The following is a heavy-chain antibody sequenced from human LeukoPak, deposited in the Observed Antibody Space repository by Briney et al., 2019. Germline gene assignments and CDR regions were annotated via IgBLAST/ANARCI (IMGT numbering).Heavy chain of an antibody. J-gene: IGHJ4*02. CDR2: IIPIFGTA. CDR3: ARQIRSRDY. Sequence: ASVKVSCKASGYTFTSYDISWVRQAPGQGLEWMGGIIPIFGTANYAQKFQGRVTITADESTSTAYMELSSLRSEDTAVYYCARQIRSRDYWGQGTLVTVSS. V-gene: IGHV1-69*13. CDR1: GYTFTSYD. D-gene: IGHD3-16*01.